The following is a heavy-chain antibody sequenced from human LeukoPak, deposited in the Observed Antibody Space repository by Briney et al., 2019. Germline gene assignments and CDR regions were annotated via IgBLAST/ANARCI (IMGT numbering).Heavy chain of an antibody. CDR1: GFTFSSYG. CDR3: AKEYSSSWPYWYFDL. D-gene: IGHD6-13*01. J-gene: IGHJ2*01. CDR2: ISYDGSNK. Sequence: GGSLRLSCAASGFTFSSYGMHWVRQAPGKGLEWVAVISYDGSNKYYADSVKGRFTISRDNSKNTLYLQMNSLRAEDTAVYYCAKEYSSSWPYWYFDLWGCGTLVTVSS. V-gene: IGHV3-30*18.